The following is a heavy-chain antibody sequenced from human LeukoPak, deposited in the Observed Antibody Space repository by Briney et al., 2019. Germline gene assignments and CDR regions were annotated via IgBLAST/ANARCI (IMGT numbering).Heavy chain of an antibody. J-gene: IGHJ4*02. CDR2: ISGSGGST. CDR3: AKGFDYAVWYYFDY. D-gene: IGHD4-17*01. CDR1: GFTFSSYA. Sequence: GGSLRLSCAASGFTFSSYAMSWVRQAPGKGLEWVSAISGSGGSTYYADSVKGRFTISRDNPKNTLYLQMNSLRAEDTAVYYCAKGFDYAVWYYFDYWGQGTLVTVSS. V-gene: IGHV3-23*01.